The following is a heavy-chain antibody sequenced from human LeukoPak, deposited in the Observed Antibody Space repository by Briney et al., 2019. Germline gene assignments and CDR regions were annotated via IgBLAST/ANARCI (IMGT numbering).Heavy chain of an antibody. CDR1: GFTFSSYA. CDR3: AKQKDIVVVIATFDY. D-gene: IGHD2-21*01. Sequence: GGSLRLSCAASGFTFSSYAMSWVRQAPGKGLEWVSAISGGGGSTYYADSVKGPFTITRDNSKNTLYLQMNSLRAEDTAVYYCAKQKDIVVVIATFDYWGQGTLVTVSS. CDR2: ISGGGGST. V-gene: IGHV3-23*01. J-gene: IGHJ4*02.